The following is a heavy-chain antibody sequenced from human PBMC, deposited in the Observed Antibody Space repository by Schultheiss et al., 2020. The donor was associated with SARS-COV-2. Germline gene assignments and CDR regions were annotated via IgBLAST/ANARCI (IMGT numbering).Heavy chain of an antibody. Sequence: GGSLRLSCAASGFTFSSYAMHWVRQAPGKGLEWVAVISYDGSNKYYADSVKGRFTISRDNSKNTLYLQMNSLRAEDTAVYYCARFGDFWSGYPDYWGQGTLVTVSS. V-gene: IGHV3-30*04. J-gene: IGHJ4*02. D-gene: IGHD3-3*01. CDR3: ARFGDFWSGYPDY. CDR1: GFTFSSYA. CDR2: ISYDGSNK.